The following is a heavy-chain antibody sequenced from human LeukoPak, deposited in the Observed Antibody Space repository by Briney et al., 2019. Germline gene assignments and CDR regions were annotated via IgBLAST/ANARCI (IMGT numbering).Heavy chain of an antibody. CDR2: IYYSGST. D-gene: IGHD3-22*01. Sequence: SSQTLSLTCTVSGGSISSGSYYWSWIRQPAGKGLEWIGSIYYSGSTYYNPSLKSRVTISVDTSKNQFSLKLSSVTAADTAVYYCARNYYDSSGHDYWGQGTLVTVSS. CDR1: GGSISSGSYY. CDR3: ARNYYDSSGHDY. V-gene: IGHV4-30-2*03. J-gene: IGHJ4*02.